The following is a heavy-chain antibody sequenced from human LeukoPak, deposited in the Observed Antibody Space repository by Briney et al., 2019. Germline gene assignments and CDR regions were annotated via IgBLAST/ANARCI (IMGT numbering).Heavy chain of an antibody. V-gene: IGHV3-30*02. Sequence: PSETLSLTCTVSGGSISSSISYWGWVRQAPGKGLEWVAFIRYDGSNKYYADSVKGRFTISRDNAKNSLYLQMNSLRAEDTAVYYCARDFQGANDNYYDSSGYPPGAFDIWGQGTMVTVSS. CDR1: GGSISSSIS. CDR3: ARDFQGANDNYYDSSGYPPGAFDI. CDR2: IRYDGSNK. J-gene: IGHJ3*02. D-gene: IGHD3-22*01.